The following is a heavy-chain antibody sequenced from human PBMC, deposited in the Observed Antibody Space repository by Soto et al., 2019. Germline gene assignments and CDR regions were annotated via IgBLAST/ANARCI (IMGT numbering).Heavy chain of an antibody. CDR2: IAYDGSNK. J-gene: IGHJ3*02. CDR3: AHPRGYGVFDAVDI. Sequence: GGSLRLSCAASGFTFNNYAMHWVRQAPGKGLEWVAVIAYDGSNKEYADSVKGRFSISRDNSKNTLYLQMNSLRPEDTAVYYCAHPRGYGVFDAVDIWGQGTMVTVSS. D-gene: IGHD4-17*01. CDR1: GFTFNNYA. V-gene: IGHV3-30-3*01.